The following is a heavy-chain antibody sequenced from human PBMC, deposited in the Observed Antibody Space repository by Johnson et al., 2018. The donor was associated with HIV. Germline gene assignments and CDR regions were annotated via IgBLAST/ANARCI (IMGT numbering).Heavy chain of an antibody. CDR1: GLTVSSSY. J-gene: IGHJ3*02. CDR3: AKDSRTRINLLQFLEWFGDAFDI. CDR2: IYSGGGT. V-gene: IGHV3-53*01. Sequence: VQLVESGGGLIQPGGSLRLSCAASGLTVSSSYMSWVRQAPGKGLEWVSVIYSGGGTYYADSVKGRFTISRDNSKNTLYLQMNSLRAEDTAVYYCAKDSRTRINLLQFLEWFGDAFDIWGQGTMVTVSS. D-gene: IGHD3-3*01.